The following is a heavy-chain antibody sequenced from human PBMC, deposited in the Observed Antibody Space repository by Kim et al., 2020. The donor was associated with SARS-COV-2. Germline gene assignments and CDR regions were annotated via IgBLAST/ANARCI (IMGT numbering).Heavy chain of an antibody. D-gene: IGHD6-19*01. V-gene: IGHV4-39*07. CDR2: IYYSGST. Sequence: SETLSLTCTVSGGSISSSSYYWGWIRQPPGKGLEWIGSIYYSGSTYYNPSLKSRVTISVDTSKNQFSLKLSSVTAADTAVYYCARDRPGGWARPNGIDPWGQGTLVTVSS. CDR1: GGSISSSSYY. CDR3: ARDRPGGWARPNGIDP. J-gene: IGHJ5*02.